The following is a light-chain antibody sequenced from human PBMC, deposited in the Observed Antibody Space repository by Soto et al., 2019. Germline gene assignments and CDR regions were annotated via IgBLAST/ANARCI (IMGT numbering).Light chain of an antibody. Sequence: EVVLTQSPATLSLSPGERATLSCRASESIGNYLAWYQQKLGQAPKLLIYDASHRAIGIPGRFSGDGSGTDFTLTISSLEHEDFAGYYCQWRREWPPRLTFGGGNKLEIK. CDR2: DAS. CDR3: QWRREWPPRLT. CDR1: ESIGNY. J-gene: IGKJ4*01. V-gene: IGKV3-11*01.